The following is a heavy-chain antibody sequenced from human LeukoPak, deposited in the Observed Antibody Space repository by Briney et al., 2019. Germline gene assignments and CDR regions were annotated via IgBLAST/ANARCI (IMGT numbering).Heavy chain of an antibody. Sequence: GSLRLSCAASGFTFSSYWMHWVRQAPGKGLEWVSGISGSGGSTYYADSVKGRFTISRDNSKNTLFLQVNSLRAEDTAVYYCAKVLSGTFAIDYWGQGTLVTVSS. CDR2: ISGSGGST. CDR3: AKVLSGTFAIDY. D-gene: IGHD1-26*01. J-gene: IGHJ4*02. V-gene: IGHV3-23*01. CDR1: GFTFSSYW.